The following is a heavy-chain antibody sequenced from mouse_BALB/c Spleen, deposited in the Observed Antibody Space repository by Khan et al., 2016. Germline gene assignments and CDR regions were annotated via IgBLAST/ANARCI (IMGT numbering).Heavy chain of an antibody. CDR2: MWWDDDK. D-gene: IGHD4-1*01. CDR3: VRLGNCVMFAY. CDR1: GFSLSTSGMG. V-gene: IGHV8-12*01. J-gene: IGHJ3*01. Sequence: LKESGPGILQSSQTLSLTCSFSGFSLSTSGMGVGWIRQPSGKGLEWLAHMWWDDDKRYNPALKSRLTISKDTPSNQVFLKIASVDTSDIATYYCVRLGNCVMFAYWGQGTLVTVST.